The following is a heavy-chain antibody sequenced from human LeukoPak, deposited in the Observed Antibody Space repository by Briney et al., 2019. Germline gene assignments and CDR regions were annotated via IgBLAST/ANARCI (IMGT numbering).Heavy chain of an antibody. V-gene: IGHV3-23*01. Sequence: GGSLRLSCAASGFTFSSYAMSWVRQAPGKGLEWVSAISGSGGTTYYADSVKGRFTISRDNSKNTLYLQMNSLRAEDAAVYYCAKVPIVVVPAAMRDIDYWGQGTLVAVSS. J-gene: IGHJ4*02. CDR2: ISGSGGTT. CDR1: GFTFSSYA. CDR3: AKVPIVVVPAAMRDIDY. D-gene: IGHD2-2*01.